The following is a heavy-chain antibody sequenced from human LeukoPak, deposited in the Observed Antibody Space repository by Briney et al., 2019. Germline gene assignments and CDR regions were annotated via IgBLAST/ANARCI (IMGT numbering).Heavy chain of an antibody. V-gene: IGHV4-34*01. Sequence: SETLSLTCAVYGGSFSGYYWSWIRQPPGKGLEWIGEINHSGSTNYNPSLKGRVTISVDTSKNQFSLKLSSVTAADTAVYYCARTHYGDYFYYFDYWGQGTLVTVSS. D-gene: IGHD4-17*01. CDR2: INHSGST. CDR1: GGSFSGYY. CDR3: ARTHYGDYFYYFDY. J-gene: IGHJ4*02.